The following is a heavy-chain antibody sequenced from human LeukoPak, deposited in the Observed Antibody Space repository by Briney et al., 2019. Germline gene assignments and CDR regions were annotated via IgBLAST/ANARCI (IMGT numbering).Heavy chain of an antibody. V-gene: IGHV1-46*01. D-gene: IGHD6-13*01. CDR3: ARQDSSSWYDWFDP. Sequence: ASVKVSCKVSGYTLTELSMHWVRQAPGQGLEWMGIINPSGGSTSYAQKFQGRVTMTRDTSTSTVYMELSSLRSEDTAVYYCARQDSSSWYDWFDPWGQGTLVTVSS. CDR1: GYTLTELS. J-gene: IGHJ5*02. CDR2: INPSGGST.